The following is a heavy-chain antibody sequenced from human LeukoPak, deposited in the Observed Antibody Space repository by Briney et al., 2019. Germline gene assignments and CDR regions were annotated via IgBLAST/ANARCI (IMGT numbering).Heavy chain of an antibody. CDR3: ARPRDGYFPYYFDY. J-gene: IGHJ4*02. V-gene: IGHV5-51*01. CDR2: MFPDDSDI. CDR1: GYSFTSYW. D-gene: IGHD3-22*01. Sequence: GESLKISCKGSGYSFTSYWIGWVRQMPGKGLEWMGIMFPDDSDIRYSPSFQGQVTISADKSISTAYLQWSRLQASDTAMYYCARPRDGYFPYYFDYWGQGTLVTVSS.